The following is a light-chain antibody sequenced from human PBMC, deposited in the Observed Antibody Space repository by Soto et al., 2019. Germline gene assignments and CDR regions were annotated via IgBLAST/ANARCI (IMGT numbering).Light chain of an antibody. V-gene: IGKV3-11*01. Sequence: EIVLTQSPVTLSLSPGEGATLSCRTSQSVGNYLAWYQQKRGQPPRLLISRASNRATGVPARFIGSGSGTDFTLTISSLEPEDFAVYYCQPRSDWPPYTFGQGTRLEI. CDR1: QSVGNY. J-gene: IGKJ2*01. CDR3: QPRSDWPPYT. CDR2: RAS.